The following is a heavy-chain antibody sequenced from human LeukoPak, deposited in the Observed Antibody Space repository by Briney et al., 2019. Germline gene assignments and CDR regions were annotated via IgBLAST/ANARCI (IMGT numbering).Heavy chain of an antibody. Sequence: GRSLRLSCAASGFTFSSYGMHWVRQAPGKGLEWGAVISFDGTNKTSADSVKGRFTISRDNSKNTLYLQMNSLRAEDTAVYYCAKQGITGTGGYFDYWGQGTLVTVSS. J-gene: IGHJ4*02. V-gene: IGHV3-30*18. CDR3: AKQGITGTGGYFDY. CDR1: GFTFSSYG. CDR2: ISFDGTNK. D-gene: IGHD1-20*01.